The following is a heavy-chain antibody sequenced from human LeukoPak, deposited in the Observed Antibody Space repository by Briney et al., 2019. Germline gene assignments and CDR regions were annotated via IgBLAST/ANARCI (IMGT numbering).Heavy chain of an antibody. D-gene: IGHD3-3*01. CDR3: ARGSLTPKAPDYDFWSGNWFDP. CDR1: GGTFSSYA. Sequence: ASVKVSCKASGGTFSSYAISWVRQAPGQGLEWMGGIIPIFGTANYAQKFQGRVTITTDESTSTAYMELSSLRSEDTAVYYCARGSLTPKAPDYDFWSGNWFDPWGQGTLVTVSS. V-gene: IGHV1-69*05. CDR2: IIPIFGTA. J-gene: IGHJ5*02.